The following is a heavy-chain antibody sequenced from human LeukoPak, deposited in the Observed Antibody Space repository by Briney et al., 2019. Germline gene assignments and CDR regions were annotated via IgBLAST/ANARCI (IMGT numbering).Heavy chain of an antibody. Sequence: PGGSLRLSCAASGFTFSSYAMSWVRQAPGKGLEWVSAISGSGGSTYYADSVKGRFTISRDNSKNTLYLQMNSLRAEDTAVYYCARLLGYCSSTSCYAHAFDIRGQGTMVTVSS. CDR2: ISGSGGST. J-gene: IGHJ3*02. CDR1: GFTFSSYA. CDR3: ARLLGYCSSTSCYAHAFDI. V-gene: IGHV3-23*01. D-gene: IGHD2-2*01.